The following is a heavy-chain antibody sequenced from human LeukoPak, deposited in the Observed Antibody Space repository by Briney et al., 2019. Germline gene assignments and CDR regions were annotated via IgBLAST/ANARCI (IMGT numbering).Heavy chain of an antibody. CDR3: VGDPPNSGYAFAL. D-gene: IGHD5-12*01. CDR2: IRASGVST. V-gene: IGHV3-23*01. CDR1: GFTFSSYA. Sequence: PGGSLRLSCAASGFTFSSYAMSWVRQAPGKGLEWVSAIRASGVSTYYADSVKGRFSISRDDSKKTLFLQMNSLRAEDTAVYYCVGDPPNSGYAFALWGQGTLVTVSS. J-gene: IGHJ4*02.